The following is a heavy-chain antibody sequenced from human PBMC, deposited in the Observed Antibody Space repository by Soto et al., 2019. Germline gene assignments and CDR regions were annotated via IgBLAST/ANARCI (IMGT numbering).Heavy chain of an antibody. CDR2: ISGSGGST. D-gene: IGHD3-10*01. V-gene: IGHV3-23*01. CDR3: AKPCGTKYGPAQGYFDY. CDR1: GFTFSSYA. Sequence: EVQLLESGGGLVQPGGSLRLSCAASGFTFSSYAMSWVRQAPGKGLEWVSAISGSGGSTYYADSVKGRFTISRDNSXNXXYRQMNSLRAEDTAVYYCAKPCGTKYGPAQGYFDYWGQGTLVTVSS. J-gene: IGHJ4*02.